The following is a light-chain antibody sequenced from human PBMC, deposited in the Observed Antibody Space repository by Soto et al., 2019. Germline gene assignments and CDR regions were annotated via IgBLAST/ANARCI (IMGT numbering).Light chain of an antibody. CDR3: HYHDSSPEFA. CDR1: PSVSNS. V-gene: IGKV3-11*01. CDR2: DAS. Sequence: ESVLTQSPATLSLSPGERATLSCRASPSVSNSLAWYQHKPGQAPRLLIYDASNRATGVPTRFSGSGSGTDFTLTISSLEPEDFAVYYCHYHDSSPEFAFGPGTKVDIK. J-gene: IGKJ3*01.